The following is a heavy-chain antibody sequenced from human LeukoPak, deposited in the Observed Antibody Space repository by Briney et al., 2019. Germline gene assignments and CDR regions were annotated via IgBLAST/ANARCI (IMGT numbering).Heavy chain of an antibody. J-gene: IGHJ4*02. CDR1: GYTLTELS. Sequence: ASVTVSCKVSGYTLTELSMHWVRQAPGKGLEWMGGFDPEDGETIYAQKFQGRVTMTEDTSTDTAYMELSSLRSEDTAVYYCATQDIVVVPAALGYWGQGTLVTVSS. V-gene: IGHV1-24*01. D-gene: IGHD2-2*01. CDR2: FDPEDGET. CDR3: ATQDIVVVPAALGY.